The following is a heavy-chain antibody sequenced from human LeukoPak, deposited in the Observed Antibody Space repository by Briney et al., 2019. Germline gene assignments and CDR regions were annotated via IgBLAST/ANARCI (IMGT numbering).Heavy chain of an antibody. CDR3: ARALPSSYYYFDY. V-gene: IGHV3-48*03. CDR2: ISSSGNSI. D-gene: IGHD6-13*01. CDR1: GFTVISYE. J-gene: IGHJ4*02. Sequence: GGSLRLSCAASGFTVISYEMNWVRQAPEKGLEWVSYISSSGNSIFYADSVKGRFTISRDNAKNSLYLQMNSLRAEDTAVYYCARALPSSYYYFDYWGQGTLVTVSS.